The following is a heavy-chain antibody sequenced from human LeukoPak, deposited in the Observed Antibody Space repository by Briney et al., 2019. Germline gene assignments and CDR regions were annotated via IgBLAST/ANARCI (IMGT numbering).Heavy chain of an antibody. V-gene: IGHV4-34*12. CDR2: IIHSGST. CDR3: ARVLEGDYQVIPY. CDR1: GGSFSGYY. J-gene: IGHJ4*02. Sequence: SETLSLTCAVYGGSFSGYYWSWIRQPPGKGLEWIGEIIHSGSTNYNPSLKSRVTISVDTSKNQFSLKLSAVTAADTPVYYCARVLEGDYQVIPYWGERTLVTVFS. D-gene: IGHD2-2*01.